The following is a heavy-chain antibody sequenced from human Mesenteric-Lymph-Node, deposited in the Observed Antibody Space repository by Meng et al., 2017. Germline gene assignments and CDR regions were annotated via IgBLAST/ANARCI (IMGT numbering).Heavy chain of an antibody. J-gene: IGHJ4*02. CDR1: GFTFVNYW. CDR2: IELHGSEK. Sequence: GESLKISCTASGFTFVNYWMSWVRQAPGKGLEWVATIELHGSEKYYVDSVKGRFTISRDNAKNSLFLQMNSLRAEDTAVYYCARVGKSNSWYLFDYWGQGTLVTVSS. D-gene: IGHD6-13*01. V-gene: IGHV3-7*01. CDR3: ARVGKSNSWYLFDY.